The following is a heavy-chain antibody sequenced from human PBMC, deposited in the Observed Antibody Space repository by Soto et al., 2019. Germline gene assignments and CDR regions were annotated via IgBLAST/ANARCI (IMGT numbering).Heavy chain of an antibody. CDR1: GYTFTSYW. CDR2: IYPGDSDT. D-gene: IGHD2-15*01. Sequence: GESLKISCKGSGYTFTSYWIGWVRQMPGEGLEWLGVIYPGDSDTRYSPSFQGQVTISADKSINTAYLQWSSLKASDRAIYYCARSAGNAGHFSEYWGQGTLVTVSS. CDR3: ARSAGNAGHFSEY. V-gene: IGHV5-51*01. J-gene: IGHJ4*02.